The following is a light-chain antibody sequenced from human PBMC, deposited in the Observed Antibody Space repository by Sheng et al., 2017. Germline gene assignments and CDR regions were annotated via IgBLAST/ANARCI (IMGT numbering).Light chain of an antibody. CDR1: QSISSY. J-gene: IGKJ4*01. Sequence: DIQMTQSPSSLSASVGDRVTITCRASQSISSYLNWYQQKPGKAPKLLIYTTSNLQSGVPSRFSGSGTGTDFSLTISSLQPEDFAIYFCQQSFNTPLAFGGGTKIEIK. CDR3: QQSFNTPLA. V-gene: IGKV1-39*01. CDR2: TTS.